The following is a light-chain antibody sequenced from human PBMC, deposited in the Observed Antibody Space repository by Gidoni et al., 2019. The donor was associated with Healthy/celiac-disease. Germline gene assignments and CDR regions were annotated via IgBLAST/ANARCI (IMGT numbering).Light chain of an antibody. CDR2: GNS. Sequence: QSVLTHPPSVYGAPGPRVTISCTGSSSHIGAGYDVPWYQQLPGTAPQLLIYGNSNRPSGVPDRFSGSKSGTSASLAITGLQAEDEDDYYCQSYDSSLSGSVVFGGGTKLTVL. CDR1: SSHIGAGYD. V-gene: IGLV1-40*01. CDR3: QSYDSSLSGSVV. J-gene: IGLJ2*01.